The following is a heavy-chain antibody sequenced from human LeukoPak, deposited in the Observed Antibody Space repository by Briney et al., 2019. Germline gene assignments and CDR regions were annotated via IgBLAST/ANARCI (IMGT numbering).Heavy chain of an antibody. D-gene: IGHD5-18*01. CDR1: GFTFSSYG. Sequence: GGSLRLSCVGSGFTFSSYGMSWVRQAPGKGLEWVSGISAGIGYTYYADSVRGRFTISRGNSKNTLYLQVNSLRAEDTAVYYCAKTSGYSYSYGDYWGQGTLVTVSS. CDR3: AKTSGYSYSYGDY. V-gene: IGHV3-23*01. J-gene: IGHJ4*02. CDR2: ISAGIGYT.